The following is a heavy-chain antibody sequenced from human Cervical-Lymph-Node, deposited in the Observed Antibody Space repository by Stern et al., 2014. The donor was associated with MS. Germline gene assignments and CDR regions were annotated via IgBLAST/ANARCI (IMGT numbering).Heavy chain of an antibody. V-gene: IGHV3-11*01. CDR3: ARVGSSGWHYFDY. CDR2: ISSTGTTI. CDR1: GFAFSDYY. D-gene: IGHD6-19*01. Sequence: VQLVKSGGGLVKPRGSLRLSCAASGFAFSDYYMTWIRQAPGKGLEWVSYISSTGTTIYYADSVKGRFTISRDNAENTVSLQMNSLRAEDTAVYYCARVGSSGWHYFDYWGQGTLVTVSS. J-gene: IGHJ4*02.